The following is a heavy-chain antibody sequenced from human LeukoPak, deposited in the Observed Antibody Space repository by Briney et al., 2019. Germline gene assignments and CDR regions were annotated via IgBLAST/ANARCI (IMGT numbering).Heavy chain of an antibody. V-gene: IGHV1-2*02. Sequence: MGWINPNSGGTNYAQEFQGRVIMTRDTSITTAYMELSTLRSDDTAVYYCALIGDHAWFDPWGQGTLVTVSS. CDR2: INPNSGGT. CDR3: ALIGDHAWFDP. D-gene: IGHD3-10*01. J-gene: IGHJ5*02.